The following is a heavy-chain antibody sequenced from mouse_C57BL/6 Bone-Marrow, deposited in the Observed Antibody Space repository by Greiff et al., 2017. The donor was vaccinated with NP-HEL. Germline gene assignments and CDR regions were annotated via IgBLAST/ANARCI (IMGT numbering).Heavy chain of an antibody. CDR2: ISSGSSTS. J-gene: IGHJ2*01. CDR1: GFTFSDYG. V-gene: IGHV5-17*01. Sequence: DVKLVESGGGLVKPGGSLKLSCAASGFTFSDYGMNWVRQAPEKGLEWVAYISSGSSTSYYADTVKGRFTISRDNAKNTLFLQMTSLRSEDTAMYYCARGEFDYWGQGTTLTVSS. CDR3: ARGEFDY.